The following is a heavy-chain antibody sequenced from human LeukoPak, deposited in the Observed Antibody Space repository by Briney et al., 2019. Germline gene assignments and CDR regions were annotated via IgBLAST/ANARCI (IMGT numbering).Heavy chain of an antibody. Sequence: ASVKVSCKASGYTFTSYAMHWVRQAPGQRLEWMGWINAGNGNTKYSQKFQGRVTITRDTSASTAYMELSSLRSEDTAVYYCARDRGSSWMIFSFIDYWGQGTLVTVSS. CDR3: ARDRGSSWMIFSFIDY. D-gene: IGHD6-13*01. CDR2: INAGNGNT. J-gene: IGHJ4*02. V-gene: IGHV1-3*01. CDR1: GYTFTSYA.